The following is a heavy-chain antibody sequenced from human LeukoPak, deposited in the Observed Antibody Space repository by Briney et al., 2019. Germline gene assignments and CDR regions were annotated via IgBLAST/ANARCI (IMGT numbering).Heavy chain of an antibody. Sequence: GGSLRLSCAASGFTFSRYWMTWVRQAPGKGLECLANIKQDGSEEYYVDSVKGRFTISRNKAKNSLYLQMNSLRAEDTAVYYCAREGSASYYSAFDFWGHGTMVTVSS. CDR3: AREGSASYYSAFDF. D-gene: IGHD3-10*01. CDR2: IKQDGSEE. J-gene: IGHJ3*01. CDR1: GFTFSRYW. V-gene: IGHV3-7*04.